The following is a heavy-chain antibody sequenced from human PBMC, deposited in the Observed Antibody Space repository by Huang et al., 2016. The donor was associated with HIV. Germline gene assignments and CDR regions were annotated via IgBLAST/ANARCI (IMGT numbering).Heavy chain of an antibody. CDR1: GGSFSTYY. CDR3: ARGGYRYSYGYFSSTWPIDY. Sequence: QVQLQQWGAGLLKPSETLSLTCAVDGGSFSTYYWSWIRQPPGKGLEWIGEINHSGSTNSNPSLKSRVTRSVDTFKNQFSLRLTSVSAADTAVYYCARGGYRYSYGYFSSTWPIDYWGQGTLVTVSS. D-gene: IGHD5-18*01. V-gene: IGHV4-34*01. J-gene: IGHJ4*02. CDR2: INHSGST.